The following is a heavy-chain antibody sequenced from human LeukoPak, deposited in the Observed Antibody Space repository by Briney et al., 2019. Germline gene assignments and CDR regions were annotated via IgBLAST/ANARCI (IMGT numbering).Heavy chain of an antibody. D-gene: IGHD4-17*01. CDR2: INPNSGGT. J-gene: IGHJ4*02. CDR3: ARVFTLRATVIPFDY. V-gene: IGHV1-2*06. CDR1: GYTFTGYY. Sequence: ASVKVSCKASGYTFTGYYMHWVRQAPGQGLEWMGRINPNSGGTNYAQKFQGRVTMTRGTSISTAYMELSRLRSDDTAVYYCARVFTLRATVIPFDYWGQGTLVTVSS.